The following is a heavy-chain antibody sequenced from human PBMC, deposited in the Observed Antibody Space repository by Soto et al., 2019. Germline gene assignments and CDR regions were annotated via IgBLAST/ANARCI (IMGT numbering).Heavy chain of an antibody. J-gene: IGHJ4*02. CDR3: ATYNSYGDREFDY. Sequence: SETLSLTCTVSGGSISSSSYYWGWIRQPPGKGLEWIGSIYYSGSTYYNPSLKSRVTISVDTSKNQFSLKLSSVTAADTAVYYCATYNSYGDREFDYWGQGTLVTVSS. CDR2: IYYSGST. D-gene: IGHD4-17*01. V-gene: IGHV4-39*01. CDR1: GGSISSSSYY.